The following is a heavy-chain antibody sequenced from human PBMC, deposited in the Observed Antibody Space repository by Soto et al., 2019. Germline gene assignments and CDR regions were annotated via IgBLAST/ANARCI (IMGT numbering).Heavy chain of an antibody. D-gene: IGHD5-12*01. V-gene: IGHV3-64D*06. CDR2: IRGNGDPP. CDR1: GFTFSSYA. Sequence: GGSLRLSCAASGFTFSSYAMHWVRQAPGKGLEYVSGIRGNGDPPFYADSVKGRFTISRDNSKNTLYLQMSSLGADDTAVYYCVKSRGGNNFDFFDWGQGALVTVSS. CDR3: VKSRGGNNFDFFD. J-gene: IGHJ4*02.